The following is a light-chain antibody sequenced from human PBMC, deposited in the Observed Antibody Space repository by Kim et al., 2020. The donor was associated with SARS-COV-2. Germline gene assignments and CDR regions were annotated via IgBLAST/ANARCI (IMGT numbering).Light chain of an antibody. CDR3: QVWDSSSDHSVV. V-gene: IGLV3-21*04. Sequence: SYELTQPPSVSVAPGKTARITCGGNNIGSKSVHWYQQKPGQAPVLVIYYDSDRPSGIPERFSGSNSGNTATLTISRVEAGDEAAYYCQVWDSSSDHSVV. J-gene: IGLJ2*01. CDR1: NIGSKS. CDR2: YDS.